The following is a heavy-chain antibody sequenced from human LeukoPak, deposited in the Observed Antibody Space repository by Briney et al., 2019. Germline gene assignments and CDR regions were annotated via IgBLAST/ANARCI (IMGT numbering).Heavy chain of an antibody. Sequence: ASVKVSCKVSGYTLTELSMHWVRQAPGKGLEWMGGFDPEDGETIYAQKLQGRVTMTEGTSTDTAYMELSSLRSEDTAVYYCATELAGYSYGYFDYWGQGTLVTVSS. CDR3: ATELAGYSYGYFDY. D-gene: IGHD5-18*01. CDR1: GYTLTELS. J-gene: IGHJ4*02. V-gene: IGHV1-24*01. CDR2: FDPEDGET.